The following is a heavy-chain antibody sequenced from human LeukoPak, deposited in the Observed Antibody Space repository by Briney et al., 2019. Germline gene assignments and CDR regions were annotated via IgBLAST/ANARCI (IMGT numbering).Heavy chain of an antibody. D-gene: IGHD2-15*01. CDR3: ARDFAEYCSGGSCYHFDI. CDR1: GFTFSSYS. CDR2: ISSSSSYI. Sequence: GSLKLSCAPSGFTFSSYSMNWVRQAPGKGLEWVSSISSSSSYIYYAASVRGRFTISRDNAKNSLYLQMNSLRAEDTAVYYCARDFAEYCSGGSCYHFDIWGQGTMVTVSS. J-gene: IGHJ3*02. V-gene: IGHV3-21*01.